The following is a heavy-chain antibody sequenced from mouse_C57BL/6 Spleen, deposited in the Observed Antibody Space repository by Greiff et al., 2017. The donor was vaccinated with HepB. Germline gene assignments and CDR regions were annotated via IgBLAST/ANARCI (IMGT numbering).Heavy chain of an antibody. J-gene: IGHJ2*01. CDR1: GFTFSSYA. CDR3: ARRGGYYGSSFDY. D-gene: IGHD1-1*01. Sequence: EVHLVESGGGLVKPGGSLKLSCAASGFTFSSYAMSWVRQTPEKRLEWVATISDGGSYTYYPDNVKGRFTISRDNAKNNLYLQMSHLKSEDTAMYYCARRGGYYGSSFDYWGQGTTLTVSS. CDR2: ISDGGSYT. V-gene: IGHV5-4*03.